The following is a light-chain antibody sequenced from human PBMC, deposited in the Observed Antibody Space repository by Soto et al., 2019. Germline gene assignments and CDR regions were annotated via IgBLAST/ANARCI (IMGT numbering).Light chain of an antibody. CDR3: MQGTHWPPIT. CDR2: KVS. J-gene: IGKJ5*01. Sequence: MTESPYSRPVHPRRQGPIACNPSQIGLYSSINKNYLSWFHQRTGQSPRRLIYKVSNRDSGVPDRFSGSGSGTDFTLKISRVEAEDVGVYYCMQGTHWPPITFGQGTRLEIK. CDR1: QIGLYSSINKNY. V-gene: IGKV2-30*01.